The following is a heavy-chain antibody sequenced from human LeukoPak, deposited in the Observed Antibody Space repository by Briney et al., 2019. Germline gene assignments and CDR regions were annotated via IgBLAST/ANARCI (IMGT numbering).Heavy chain of an antibody. CDR2: ISGSGGST. D-gene: IGHD2-15*01. Sequence: PGGSLRLSCAASGFTFSTYAMNWVRQAPGKGLDWVSAISGSGGSTYYADSVKGRFTISRDNSKNTLYLQMNSLRAEDTAVYYCTKRGSGARSWFDPWGQGTLVTVSS. CDR3: TKRGSGARSWFDP. V-gene: IGHV3-23*01. J-gene: IGHJ5*02. CDR1: GFTFSTYA.